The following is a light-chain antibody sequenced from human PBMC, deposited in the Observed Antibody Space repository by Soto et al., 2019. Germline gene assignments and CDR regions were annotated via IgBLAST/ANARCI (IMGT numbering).Light chain of an antibody. Sequence: EIVLTQSPATLSLSPGERATLSCRASQSVSIYLAWYHQTPGQAPRLLIYDASNRATGIPARFSGSGSGTDFTLPISSLEPEDFAVYYCQQRSNWPHLTFGGGTKVEIK. V-gene: IGKV3-11*01. CDR1: QSVSIY. J-gene: IGKJ4*01. CDR3: QQRSNWPHLT. CDR2: DAS.